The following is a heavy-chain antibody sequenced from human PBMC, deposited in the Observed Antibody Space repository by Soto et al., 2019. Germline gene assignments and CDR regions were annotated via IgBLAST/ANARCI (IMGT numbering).Heavy chain of an antibody. J-gene: IGHJ5*02. CDR1: GFSLSTSGVG. D-gene: IGHD3-3*01. CDR2: IYWDDDK. V-gene: IGHV2-5*02. CDR3: AHSSDEWPANWFDP. Sequence: SGPTLVNPTQTLALTCTFSGFSLSTSGVGVGWIRQPPGKALEWLALIYWDDDKRYSPSLKSRLTITKDTSKTQVVLTMTNMDPVDTATYYCAHSSDEWPANWFDPWGQGTLVTVSS.